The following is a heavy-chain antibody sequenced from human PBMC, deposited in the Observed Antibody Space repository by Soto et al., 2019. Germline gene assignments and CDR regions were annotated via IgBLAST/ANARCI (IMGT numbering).Heavy chain of an antibody. D-gene: IGHD3-22*01. CDR2: TYYRSKWYN. Sequence: PSQTLSLTCAISGDSVFSNTAAWNWIRQSPSRGLEWLGRTYYRSKWYNDYAVSVKSRITINPDTSKNQFSLQLNSVTPEDTAVYYCARVSTNYYDSSGPTYYYAMDVWGQGTTVTVSS. CDR3: ARVSTNYYDSSGPTYYYAMDV. CDR1: GDSVFSNTAA. V-gene: IGHV6-1*01. J-gene: IGHJ6*02.